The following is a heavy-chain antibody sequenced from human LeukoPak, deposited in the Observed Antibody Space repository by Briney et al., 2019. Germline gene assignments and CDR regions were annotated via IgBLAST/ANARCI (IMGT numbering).Heavy chain of an antibody. J-gene: IGHJ6*03. CDR2: IYPGESDT. V-gene: IGHV5-51*01. CDR3: ARARYCSSTSCPSPYYYYYMDV. D-gene: IGHD2-2*01. CDR1: GYSFTNYW. Sequence: GESLKISCKGSGYSFTNYWIGWVRQMPGKGLEWMGIIYPGESDTRYSPSFQGQVTISADKSISTAYLQWSSLKASDTAMYYCARARYCSSTSCPSPYYYYYMDVWGKGTTVTVSS.